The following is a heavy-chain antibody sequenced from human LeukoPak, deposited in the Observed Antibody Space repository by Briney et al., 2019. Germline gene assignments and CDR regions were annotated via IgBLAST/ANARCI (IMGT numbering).Heavy chain of an antibody. D-gene: IGHD3-9*01. V-gene: IGHV4-39*01. CDR2: IYYSGST. CDR1: GGSISSSSYY. Sequence: SETLSLTCTVSGGSISSSSYYWGWIRQPPGKGLEWIGSIYYSGSTYYNPSLKSRVTISVDTSKNQFSLKLSSVTAADTAVYYCARVNDILPGYFDYWGQGTLVTVSS. CDR3: ARVNDILPGYFDY. J-gene: IGHJ4*02.